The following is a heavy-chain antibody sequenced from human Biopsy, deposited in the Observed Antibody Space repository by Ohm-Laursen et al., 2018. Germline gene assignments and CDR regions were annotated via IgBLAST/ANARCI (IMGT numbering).Heavy chain of an antibody. J-gene: IGHJ5*02. V-gene: IGHV4-31*01. CDR1: GGSISSGGSY. D-gene: IGHD3-22*01. CDR3: ARGDYFDSNGYFWFDP. Sequence: SQTLSLTCTVSGGSISSGGSYWSWIRQRPGKGLEWIGYIFSSANTYYNPSLKNLITISGDTSKNQFSLKLNSVTAVDTAVYYCARGDYFDSNGYFWFDPWGQGTLVTVSS. CDR2: IFSSANT.